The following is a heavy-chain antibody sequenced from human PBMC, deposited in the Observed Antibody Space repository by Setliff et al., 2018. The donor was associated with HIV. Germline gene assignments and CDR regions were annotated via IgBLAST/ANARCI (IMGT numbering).Heavy chain of an antibody. Sequence: SETLSLTCAVYGVSLSDYYWTWIRQPPGKGLEWIAEIDHGRGSNYNPSLKSRVTMSVDTAKNQFSLNLTSVTAADTAIYYCARCGYSYGFLGVTYYFYMDVWGKGTAVTVSS. V-gene: IGHV4-34*01. CDR3: ARCGYSYGFLGVTYYFYMDV. J-gene: IGHJ6*03. CDR2: IDHGRGS. D-gene: IGHD5-18*01. CDR1: GVSLSDYY.